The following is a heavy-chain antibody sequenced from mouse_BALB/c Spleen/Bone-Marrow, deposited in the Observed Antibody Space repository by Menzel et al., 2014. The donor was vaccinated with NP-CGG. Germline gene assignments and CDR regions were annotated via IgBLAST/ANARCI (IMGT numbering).Heavy chain of an antibody. CDR2: INPDSSTI. CDR1: GFDFSGFW. J-gene: IGHJ3*01. V-gene: IGHV4-1*02. D-gene: IGHD2-3*01. Sequence: DVKLVESGGGLVQPGGSLKLSCAASGFDFSGFWMGWVRQAPGKGLEWIGEINPDSSTINYTPSLKDRFIISRDNAKNTLYLQMSKVRSEDTALYYCGRLGYYGGFAHWGQGTLVTVSA. CDR3: GRLGYYGGFAH.